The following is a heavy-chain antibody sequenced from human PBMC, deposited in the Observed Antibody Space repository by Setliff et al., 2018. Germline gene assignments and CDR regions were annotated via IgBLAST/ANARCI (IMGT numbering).Heavy chain of an antibody. CDR2: ITNSGGTI. J-gene: IGHJ6*02. CDR1: GFTFSDYY. V-gene: IGHV3-11*04. CDR3: ARDGVFYAMDV. D-gene: IGHD2-2*01. Sequence: LRLSCAASGFTFSDYYMSWIRQAPGKGLEWVSYITNSGGTIYYADSVRGRFTISRDNADNSLYLQMNSLRADDTALYYCARDGVFYAMDVWGQGTTVTVSS.